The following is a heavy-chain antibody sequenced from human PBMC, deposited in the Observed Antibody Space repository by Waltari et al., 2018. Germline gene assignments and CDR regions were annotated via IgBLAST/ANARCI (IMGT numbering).Heavy chain of an antibody. D-gene: IGHD3-10*01. CDR3: AKDIGV. V-gene: IGHV3-9*01. CDR2: ISWNSGSI. Sequence: EVQLVESGGGLVQPGRSLRLSCAASGFTFDDYAMHWVRQAPGKGLGWVSGISWNSGSIGYADSVKGRFTISRDNAKNSLYLQMNSLRAEDTALYYCAKDIGVWGQGTLVTVSS. J-gene: IGHJ4*02. CDR1: GFTFDDYA.